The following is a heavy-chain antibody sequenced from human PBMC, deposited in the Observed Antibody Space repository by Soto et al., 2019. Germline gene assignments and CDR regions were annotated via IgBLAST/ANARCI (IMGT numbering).Heavy chain of an antibody. CDR3: AAHYYYYGMEV. J-gene: IGHJ6*02. CDR2: IYYSGTT. CDR1: GGSISSFY. V-gene: IGHV4-59*01. Sequence: SETLSLTCTVSGGSISSFYWSWIRQTPGKGLEWIGYIYYSGTTNYNPSLKSRVTISVDTSKNQFSLKLSSVTAADTAVYYCAAHYYYYGMEVWGQGTTVTVS.